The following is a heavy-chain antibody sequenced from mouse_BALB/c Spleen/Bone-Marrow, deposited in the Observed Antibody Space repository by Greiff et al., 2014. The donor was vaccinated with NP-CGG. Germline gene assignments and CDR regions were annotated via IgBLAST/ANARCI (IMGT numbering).Heavy chain of an antibody. CDR1: GFNIKDTY. CDR2: IDPANGNT. Sequence: EVQLQQSGAELVKPGASVKLSCTASGFNIKDTYMHWVKQRPEQGLEWIGRIDPANGNTKYDPKFQGKATITADTSSNTAYLQLSSLTSEDTAVYYCARYYYGSSCFAYWGQGTLVTVSA. V-gene: IGHV14-3*02. CDR3: ARYYYGSSCFAY. D-gene: IGHD1-1*01. J-gene: IGHJ3*01.